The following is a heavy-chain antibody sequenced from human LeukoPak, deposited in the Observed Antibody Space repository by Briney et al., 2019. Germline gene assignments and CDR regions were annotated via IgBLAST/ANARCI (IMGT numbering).Heavy chain of an antibody. CDR2: IKSKTDGGTT. D-gene: IGHD6-13*01. V-gene: IGHV3-15*01. CDR1: GSTFSNAW. J-gene: IGHJ6*03. Sequence: GGSLRLSCAASGSTFSNAWMSWVRQAPGKGLEWVGRIKSKTDGGTTDYAAPVKGRFTISRDDSKNTLYLQMNSLKTEDTAVYYCTTDLGYSSSWHWDYYMDVWGKGTTVTVSS. CDR3: TTDLGYSSSWHWDYYMDV.